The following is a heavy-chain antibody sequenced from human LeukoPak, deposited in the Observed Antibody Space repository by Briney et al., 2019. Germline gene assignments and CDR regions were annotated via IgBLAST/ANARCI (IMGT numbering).Heavy chain of an antibody. CDR1: GFTFSNHI. J-gene: IGHJ3*02. CDR3: AREGNAFDI. Sequence: GGSLRLSCAASGFTFSNHIISWVRQAPGKGLEWVANMRQDGSDKYYVAFVKGRFTSSRDNAKNSLYLQMNSLRAEDTAVYYCAREGNAFDIWGQGTMVTVSS. D-gene: IGHD3-10*01. V-gene: IGHV3-7*01. CDR2: MRQDGSDK.